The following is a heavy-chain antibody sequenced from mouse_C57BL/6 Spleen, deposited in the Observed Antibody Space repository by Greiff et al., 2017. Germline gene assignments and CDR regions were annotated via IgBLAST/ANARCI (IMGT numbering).Heavy chain of an antibody. CDR2: IYPGDGDT. CDR3: ARRGAGTGGFAY. V-gene: IGHV1-80*01. D-gene: IGHD3-3*01. Sequence: QVQLQQSGAELVKPGASVKISCKASGYAFSRYWMNWVKQRPGKGLEWIGQIYPGDGDTNYNGKFKGKATLTADKSSSTAYMQLSSLTSEDSAVYCCARRGAGTGGFAYWGQGTLVTVSA. CDR1: GYAFSRYW. J-gene: IGHJ3*01.